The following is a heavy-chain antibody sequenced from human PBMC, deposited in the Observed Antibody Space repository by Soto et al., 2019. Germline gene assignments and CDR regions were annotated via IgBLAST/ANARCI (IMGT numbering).Heavy chain of an antibody. CDR1: GGSISSYY. V-gene: IGHV4-59*01. Sequence: QVQLQESGPGLVKPSETLSLTCTVSGGSISSYYWSWIRQPPGKGLEWIGYIYYSGSTNYNPSLKSRVTLSVGTSKNQFSLKLSSVTAADTAVYYCARVARYYCSGGSCYLDYWGQRTLVTVSS. J-gene: IGHJ4*02. CDR3: ARVARYYCSGGSCYLDY. CDR2: IYYSGST. D-gene: IGHD2-15*01.